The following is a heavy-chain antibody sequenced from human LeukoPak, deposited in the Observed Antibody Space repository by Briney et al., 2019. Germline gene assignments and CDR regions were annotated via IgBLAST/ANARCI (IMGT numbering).Heavy chain of an antibody. D-gene: IGHD3-16*01. CDR3: ARVGHPGAEGNWFDP. V-gene: IGHV1-2*02. J-gene: IGHJ5*02. CDR2: INPNSGGT. CDR1: GYTFTGYY. Sequence: ASVKVSCKASGYTFTGYYMHWVRQAPGQGLEWMGWINPNSGGTNYAQKFQGRVTMTRDTSISTAYMELSRLRSDDTAVYYCARVGHPGAEGNWFDPWGQGTLVTVSS.